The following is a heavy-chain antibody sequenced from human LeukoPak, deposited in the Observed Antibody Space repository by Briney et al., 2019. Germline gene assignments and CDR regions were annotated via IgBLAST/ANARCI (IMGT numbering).Heavy chain of an antibody. CDR3: AREGMVRGAHCDY. CDR1: GFTFSSYG. V-gene: IGHV3-30*03. Sequence: LVDSGGGVVHPRRSLRLSCAASGFTFSSYGMHWVRQAPGKGLQRVAVRSYDGSHKFYADSVKGRFTISRDNSKNTLYLQMNSLRAEDTAVYYCAREGMVRGAHCDYWGQGTLVTVSS. D-gene: IGHD3-10*01. J-gene: IGHJ4*02. CDR2: RSYDGSHK.